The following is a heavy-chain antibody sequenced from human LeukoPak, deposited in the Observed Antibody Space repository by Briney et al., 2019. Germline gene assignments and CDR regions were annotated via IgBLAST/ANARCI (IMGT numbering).Heavy chain of an antibody. CDR2: ISGSAAST. Sequence: GGSLRLSCAASGFIFSNYAMTWVRQAPGKGLEWVSAISGSAASTYHADSVKGRFTISRDNSKNTLYLQMNSLRAEDTALYYCAKEVPCSSTSCFSPALDYWGQGTLVTVSS. D-gene: IGHD2-2*01. CDR1: GFIFSNYA. CDR3: AKEVPCSSTSCFSPALDY. V-gene: IGHV3-23*01. J-gene: IGHJ4*02.